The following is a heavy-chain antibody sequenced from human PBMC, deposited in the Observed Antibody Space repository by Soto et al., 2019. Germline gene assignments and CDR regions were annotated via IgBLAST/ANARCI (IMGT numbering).Heavy chain of an antibody. Sequence: QVQLQESGPGLVKPSETLSLSCSVSGDSLRGSDYYWGWVRQSPGKGLEFIGVFNQRGNAYYNPSLKRRVALSADASKNQFSLTMTSVTATETGVYYCARMFMLRGHKYYFDFWGQGTLVTVSS. CDR3: ARMFMLRGHKYYFDF. D-gene: IGHD3-10*01. J-gene: IGHJ4*02. CDR1: GDSLRGSDYY. CDR2: FNQRGNA. V-gene: IGHV4-39*01.